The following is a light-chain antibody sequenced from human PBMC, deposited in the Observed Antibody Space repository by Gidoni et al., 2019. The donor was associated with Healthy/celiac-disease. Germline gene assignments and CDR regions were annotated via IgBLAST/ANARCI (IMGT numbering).Light chain of an antibody. CDR1: QLISSD. Sequence: DIQMAQTPSSLSASVGERVTITCRASQLISSDLNWYQQKPGKAHKLLIYAASSLQSGVPSMFSGSGSGTDFTLTISSLQPEDFATYYCQQSYSTPYTFGQGTKLEIK. CDR3: QQSYSTPYT. V-gene: IGKV1-39*01. J-gene: IGKJ2*01. CDR2: AAS.